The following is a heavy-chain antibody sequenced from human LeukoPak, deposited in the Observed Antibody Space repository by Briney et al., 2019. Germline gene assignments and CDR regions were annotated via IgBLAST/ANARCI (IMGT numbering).Heavy chain of an antibody. J-gene: IGHJ4*02. D-gene: IGHD5-24*01. CDR2: ICGTSSYI. CDR3: ARENGYKVFDY. V-gene: IGHV3-21*04. CDR1: GFTFSSYS. Sequence: GGSLRLSCAASGFTFSSYSMNWVRQAPGKGLEWVYSICGTSSYIYYADSVKGRFTISRDHSKNTLYLQMDSLRAEDTAVYYCARENGYKVFDYWGQGTLVTVSS.